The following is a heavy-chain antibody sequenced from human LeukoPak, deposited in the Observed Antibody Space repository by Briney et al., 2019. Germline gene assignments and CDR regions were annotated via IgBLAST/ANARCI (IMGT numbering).Heavy chain of an antibody. CDR3: ARGPYSYDSSGAFDI. J-gene: IGHJ3*02. CDR1: RDSLSSGDYY. Sequence: SETLSLTCTVSRDSLSSGDYYGRWLRQPAGTGLEWLGRISSSGSTNYNPSLKSRVTISVDTTKNQFSLKLSSVTAADTAVYFCARGPYSYDSSGAFDIWGQGTMVTVSS. D-gene: IGHD3-22*01. CDR2: ISSSGST. V-gene: IGHV4-61*02.